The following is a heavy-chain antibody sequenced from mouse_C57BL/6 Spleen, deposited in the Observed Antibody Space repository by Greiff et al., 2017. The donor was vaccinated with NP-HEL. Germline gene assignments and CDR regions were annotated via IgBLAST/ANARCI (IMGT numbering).Heavy chain of an antibody. V-gene: IGHV1-82*01. D-gene: IGHD1-1*01. CDR3: ATHYYGSSLDY. CDR1: GYAFSSSW. CDR2: IYPGDGDT. J-gene: IGHJ2*01. Sequence: VQRVESGPELVKPGASVKISCKASGYAFSSSWMNWVKQRPGKGLEWIGRIYPGDGDTNYNGKFKGKATLTADKSSSTAYMQLSSLTSEDSAVYFCATHYYGSSLDYWGQGTTLTVSS.